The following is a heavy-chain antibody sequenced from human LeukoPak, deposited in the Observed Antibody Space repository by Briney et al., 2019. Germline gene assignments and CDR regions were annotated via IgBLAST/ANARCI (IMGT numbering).Heavy chain of an antibody. CDR1: GGSFSGYY. Sequence: SETLSLTCAVCGGSFSGYYWSWIRQPPGKGLEWIGEINHSGSTNYNPSLKSRVTISVDTSKNQFSLKLSSVTAADTAVYYCARVAPNDYGDYFDYWGQGTLVTVSS. CDR2: INHSGST. J-gene: IGHJ4*02. V-gene: IGHV4-34*01. CDR3: ARVAPNDYGDYFDY. D-gene: IGHD4-17*01.